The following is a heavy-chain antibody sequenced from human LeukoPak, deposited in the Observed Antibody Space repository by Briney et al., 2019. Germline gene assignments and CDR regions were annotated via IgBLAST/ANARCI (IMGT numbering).Heavy chain of an antibody. CDR3: ARAGDTASWGYYYYYYMDV. V-gene: IGHV1-24*01. J-gene: IGHJ6*03. Sequence: ASVKVSCKVSGYTLTELSMHWVRQAPGKGLEWMGGFNPDDGETIYAQKLQGRFTITADESTSTAYMELSSLRSEDTAVYYCARAGDTASWGYYYYYYMDVWGKGTTVTVSS. CDR1: GYTLTELS. CDR2: FNPDDGET. D-gene: IGHD5-18*01.